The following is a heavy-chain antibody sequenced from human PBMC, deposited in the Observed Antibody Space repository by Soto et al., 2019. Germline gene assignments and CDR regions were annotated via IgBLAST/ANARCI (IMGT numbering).Heavy chain of an antibody. Sequence: SETLSLTCAVSGGSISSSYYWTWIRQPAGKGLEWIGRVYSSGGTHYNPSLKSRVTISLDTSKNQFSLRLLSVTDADTAVYYCARGQRFSDWFDPWGQGTLVTVSS. CDR2: VYSSGGT. V-gene: IGHV4-4*07. J-gene: IGHJ5*02. CDR3: ARGQRFSDWFDP. D-gene: IGHD3-3*01. CDR1: GGSISSSYY.